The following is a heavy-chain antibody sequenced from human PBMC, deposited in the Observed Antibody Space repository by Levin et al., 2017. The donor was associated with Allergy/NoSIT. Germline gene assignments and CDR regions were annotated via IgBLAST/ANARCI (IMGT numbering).Heavy chain of an antibody. CDR1: GGSISSGGYY. CDR2: IYYSGST. V-gene: IGHV4-31*03. D-gene: IGHD1-7*01. CDR3: ARGAHNWNYDRGGAFDI. Sequence: SETLSLTCTVSGGSISSGGYYWSWIRQHPGKGLEWIGYIYYSGSTYYNPSLKSRVTITVDTSKNQFSLKLSPVTAADTAVYYCARGAHNWNYDRGGAFDIWGQGTMVTVSS. J-gene: IGHJ3*02.